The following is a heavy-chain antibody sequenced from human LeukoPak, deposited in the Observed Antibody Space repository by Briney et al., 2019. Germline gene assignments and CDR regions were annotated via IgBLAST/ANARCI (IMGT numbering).Heavy chain of an antibody. V-gene: IGHV3-48*03. CDR3: AREAGSNWLDAFDI. CDR1: GFTFSSNE. J-gene: IGHJ3*02. Sequence: PGGSLRLSCEASGFTFSSNEMNWIRQAPGKGLEWVSYISESGGNKYYSDSVEGRFTISRDNAKNSLYLQMNSLRAEDTAVYYCAREAGSNWLDAFDIWGQGTTVTVSS. D-gene: IGHD6-13*01. CDR2: ISESGGNK.